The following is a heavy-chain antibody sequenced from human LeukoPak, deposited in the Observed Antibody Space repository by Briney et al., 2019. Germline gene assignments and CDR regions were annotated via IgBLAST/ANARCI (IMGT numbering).Heavy chain of an antibody. CDR2: INPSGGST. D-gene: IGHD3-9*01. CDR3: ARDQGLTGYFDY. CDR1: GYSFTNYY. V-gene: IGHV1-46*01. Sequence: ASVKVSFKTSGYSFTNYYMHWVRQAPGQGLEWMGIINPSGGSTNYAQKFQARVTMTRDTSTSTVYMELSSLRSEDTAVYYCARDQGLTGYFDYWGQGTLVTVSS. J-gene: IGHJ4*02.